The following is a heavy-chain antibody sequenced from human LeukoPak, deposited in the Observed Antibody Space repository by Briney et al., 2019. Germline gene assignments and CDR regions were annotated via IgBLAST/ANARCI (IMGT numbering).Heavy chain of an antibody. Sequence: PGGSLRLSCAASGFSFRNYWMHWVRQVPGKGLVWVSRIISDENTTRYADSVKGRFTISRDNAKNTLHLQMNSLRAEDTAMYYCARGGMVGRDGYMVGAFDIWGQGTMVTVSS. J-gene: IGHJ3*02. D-gene: IGHD5-24*01. CDR2: IISDENTT. CDR1: GFSFRNYW. V-gene: IGHV3-74*01. CDR3: ARGGMVGRDGYMVGAFDI.